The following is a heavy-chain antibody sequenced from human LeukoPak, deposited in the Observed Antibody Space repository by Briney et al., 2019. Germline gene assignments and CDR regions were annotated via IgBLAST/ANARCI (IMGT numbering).Heavy chain of an antibody. D-gene: IGHD6-13*01. CDR3: ARGSYSLGGFDY. CDR2: ISSDGSDT. Sequence: PGGFLRLSCAASGFTFSSYWMHWVRQAPGKGLVWVSRISSDGSDTNYADSVKGRFTISRDNAKNTLYLPMNSLRAEDTAVYYCARGSYSLGGFDYWGQGTLVTVSS. CDR1: GFTFSSYW. V-gene: IGHV3-74*01. J-gene: IGHJ4*02.